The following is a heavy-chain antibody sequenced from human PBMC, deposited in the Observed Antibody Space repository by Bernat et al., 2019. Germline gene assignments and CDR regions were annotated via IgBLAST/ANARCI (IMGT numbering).Heavy chain of an antibody. Sequence: QVQLVESGGGVVQPGGSLRPSCAASGFTFSSYGMHWVRQAPGKGLEWVAFIRYDGSNKYYADSVKGRFTISRDNSKNTLYLQMNSLRAEDTAVYYCAKDSWQWLVPPWTFDYWGQGTLVTVSS. V-gene: IGHV3-30*02. CDR2: IRYDGSNK. CDR1: GFTFSSYG. J-gene: IGHJ4*02. D-gene: IGHD6-19*01. CDR3: AKDSWQWLVPPWTFDY.